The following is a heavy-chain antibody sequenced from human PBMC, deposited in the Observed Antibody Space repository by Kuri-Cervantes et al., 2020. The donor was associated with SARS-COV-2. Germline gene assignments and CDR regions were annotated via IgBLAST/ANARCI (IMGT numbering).Heavy chain of an antibody. CDR2: INHSGST. Sequence: GSLRLSCAVYGGSFSGYYWSWIRQPPGKGLEWIGEINHSGSTNYNPSLKSRVTISVDTSKNQFSLKLSSVTAADTAVYYCARGRVWVPDYWGQGTLVTVS. CDR3: ARGRVWVPDY. V-gene: IGHV4-34*01. CDR1: GGSFSGYY. D-gene: IGHD2-8*01. J-gene: IGHJ4*02.